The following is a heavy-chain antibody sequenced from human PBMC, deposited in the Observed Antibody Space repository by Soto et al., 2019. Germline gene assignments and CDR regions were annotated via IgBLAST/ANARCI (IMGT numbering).Heavy chain of an antibody. CDR1: GYSFTSYW. CDR3: ARVPTSYGSSGYYYRPGDY. V-gene: IGHV5-51*03. Sequence: EVQLVQSGAEVKKPGESLKISCKGSGYSFTSYWIGWVRQMPGKGLEWMGIIYPGDSDTRYSPSFQGQVTISADKSISTAYLQWSSLKASDTAMYYCARVPTSYGSSGYYYRPGDYWGQGTLVTVSS. D-gene: IGHD3-22*01. J-gene: IGHJ4*02. CDR2: IYPGDSDT.